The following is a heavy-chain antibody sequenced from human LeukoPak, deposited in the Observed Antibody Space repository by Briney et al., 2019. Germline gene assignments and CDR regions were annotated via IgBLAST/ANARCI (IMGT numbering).Heavy chain of an antibody. D-gene: IGHD1-14*01. Sequence: ASVKVSCKASGYTFTGYYMHWVRQAPGQGLEWMGWINPNSGGTNYAQKFQGRVTMTRDTSISTAYMELSRLRSDDTAVYYCAREGLAGLENYYYYYMDVWGKGTTVTVFS. CDR3: AREGLAGLENYYYYYMDV. V-gene: IGHV1-2*02. J-gene: IGHJ6*03. CDR1: GYTFTGYY. CDR2: INPNSGGT.